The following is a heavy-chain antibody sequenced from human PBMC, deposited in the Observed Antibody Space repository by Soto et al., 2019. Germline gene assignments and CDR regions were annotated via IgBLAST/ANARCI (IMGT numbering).Heavy chain of an antibody. V-gene: IGHV4-34*01. D-gene: IGHD5-18*01. CDR2: INHSGST. CDR3: ARDGVGIVDTFRSLRY. CDR1: GGSFSDYY. Sequence: SETLSLTCAVYGGSFSDYYWSWIRQPPGKGLEWIGEINHSGSTNYNPSLKSRVTISVDTSKNQFSLKLSSVTAADTAVYYCARDGVGIVDTFRSLRYWGQGTLVTVSS. J-gene: IGHJ4*02.